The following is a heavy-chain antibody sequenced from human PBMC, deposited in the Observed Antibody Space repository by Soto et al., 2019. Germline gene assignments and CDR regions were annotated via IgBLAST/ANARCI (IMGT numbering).Heavy chain of an antibody. CDR1: GFTFSSYA. CDR3: AKSFWAAAQQNWFDP. D-gene: IGHD6-13*01. CDR2: ISGSGGST. J-gene: IGHJ5*02. Sequence: GGSLRLSCAASGFTFSSYAMGWVRQAPGKGLEWVSAISGSGGSTYYADSVKGRFTISRDNSKNTLYLQMNSLRAEDTAVYYCAKSFWAAAQQNWFDPWGQGTLVTVSS. V-gene: IGHV3-23*01.